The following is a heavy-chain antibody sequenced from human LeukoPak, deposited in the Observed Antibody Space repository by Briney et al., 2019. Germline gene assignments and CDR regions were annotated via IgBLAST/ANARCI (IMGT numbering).Heavy chain of an antibody. D-gene: IGHD5-12*01. CDR3: ARVENSATRGFYFYY. Sequence: GGSLRLSCAASGFTFSLYEMNWVRQAPGKGPEWVSYISSSGSTIYYADSVKGRFSISRDNAKNSLNLQMNSLRAEDTAFYYCARVENSATRGFYFYYWGQGALVTVSS. V-gene: IGHV3-48*03. CDR2: ISSSGSTI. J-gene: IGHJ4*02. CDR1: GFTFSLYE.